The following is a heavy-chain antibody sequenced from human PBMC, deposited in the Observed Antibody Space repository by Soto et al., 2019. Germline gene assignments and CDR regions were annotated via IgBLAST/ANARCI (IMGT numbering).Heavy chain of an antibody. V-gene: IGHV6-1*01. CDR3: TGEFLYYVSSDSYLDY. CDR1: GDSVSDNSAA. Sequence: SETLSLTCAISGDSVSDNSAAWNWIRQSPSRGLEWLGRTYYRSKWYNDYAVSVKSRITVTPDTSKNQFSLHLNSVTPEDTAVYYCTGEFLYYVSSDSYLDYWGQGALVTVSS. D-gene: IGHD3-16*01. CDR2: TYYRSKWYN. J-gene: IGHJ4*02.